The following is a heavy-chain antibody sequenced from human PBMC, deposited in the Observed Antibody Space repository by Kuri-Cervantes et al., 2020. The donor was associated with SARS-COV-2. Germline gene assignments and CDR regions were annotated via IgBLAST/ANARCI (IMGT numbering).Heavy chain of an antibody. Sequence: ASVKVSCKVSGYTPTELSMHWVRQAPGKGLEWMGGFDPEDGETIYAQKFQGRVTMTEDTSTDTAYMELSSLRSEDMAVYYCATDFGYSSSSHADYWGQGTLVTVSS. V-gene: IGHV1-24*01. D-gene: IGHD6-6*01. CDR3: ATDFGYSSSSHADY. J-gene: IGHJ4*02. CDR2: FDPEDGET. CDR1: GYTPTELS.